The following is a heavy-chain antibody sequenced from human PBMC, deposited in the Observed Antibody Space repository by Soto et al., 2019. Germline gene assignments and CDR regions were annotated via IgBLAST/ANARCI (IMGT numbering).Heavy chain of an antibody. CDR2: IYYSGST. J-gene: IGHJ6*02. CDR3: ARDRLMATAGTARHYFGLDV. CDR1: GGSISSTSYY. Sequence: PSETLSLPCTVSGGSISSTSYYWGWIRQPPGKGLEWIGTIYYSGSTYYNPSLKSRVTISVDTSKNQFSLNLSSVTAADTAVYYCARDRLMATAGTARHYFGLDVWGQGTTVTVSS. V-gene: IGHV4-39*07. D-gene: IGHD5-18*01.